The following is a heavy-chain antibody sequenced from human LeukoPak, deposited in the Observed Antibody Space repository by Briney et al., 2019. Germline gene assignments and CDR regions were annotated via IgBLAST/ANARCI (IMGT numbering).Heavy chain of an antibody. CDR1: GGSISSHY. J-gene: IGHJ5*02. CDR2: IYYSGST. CDR3: ARDEVNWFDP. V-gene: IGHV4-59*11. Sequence: SETLSLTCTVSGGSISSHYWSWIRQPPGKGLEWIGYIYYSGSTIYNPSLKSRVTISVDTSKNQFSLKLSSVTAADTAVYYCARDEVNWFDPWGQGTLVTVSS.